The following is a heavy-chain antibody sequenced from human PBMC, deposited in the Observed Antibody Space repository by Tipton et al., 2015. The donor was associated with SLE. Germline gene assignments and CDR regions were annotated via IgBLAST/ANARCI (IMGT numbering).Heavy chain of an antibody. J-gene: IGHJ4*02. CDR1: GGSISSYY. Sequence: TLSLTCTVSGGSISSYYWSWIRQPPGKGLEWIGDASYSGRPNFNPSLKSRVSMSVDTAKDQFSLKLSSVTAADTAMYYCARVETFMVVTPIYYFDHWGQGTLVTVSS. CDR3: ARVETFMVVTPIYYFDH. V-gene: IGHV4-59*12. D-gene: IGHD4/OR15-4a*01. CDR2: ASYSGRP.